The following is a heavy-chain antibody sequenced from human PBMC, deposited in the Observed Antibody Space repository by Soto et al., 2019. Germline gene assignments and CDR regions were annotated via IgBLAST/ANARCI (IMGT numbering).Heavy chain of an antibody. CDR3: SRSLDS. CDR1: GFTFSSFW. V-gene: IGHV3-7*01. J-gene: IGHJ4*02. CDR2: INPDGSEK. Sequence: PVGSLRLSCAASGFTFSSFWMDWVRQAPGKGLEWVANINPDGSEKHYGDSVKGRFTISRDNAENSLYLQMSSLTAEDSALYYCSRSLDSWGQGTRVTVSS.